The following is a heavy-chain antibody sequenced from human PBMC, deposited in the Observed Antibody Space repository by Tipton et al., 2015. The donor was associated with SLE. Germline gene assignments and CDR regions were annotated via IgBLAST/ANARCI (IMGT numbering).Heavy chain of an antibody. V-gene: IGHV4-59*08. Sequence: LSLTCAVYGGSFSGYYWSWIRQPPGKGLEWIGYIYYSGSTNYNPSLKSRVTISVDTSKNQFSLKLSSVTAADTAVYYCARGSGYCSGGSCYPNWFDPWGQGTLVTVSS. D-gene: IGHD2-15*01. CDR3: ARGSGYCSGGSCYPNWFDP. CDR1: GGSFSGYY. CDR2: IYYSGST. J-gene: IGHJ5*02.